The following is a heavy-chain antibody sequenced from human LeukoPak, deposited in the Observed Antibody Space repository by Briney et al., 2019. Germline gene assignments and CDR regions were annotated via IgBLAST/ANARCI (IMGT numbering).Heavy chain of an antibody. CDR1: GFTVSSNY. CDR2: IYSGGST. D-gene: IGHD3-3*01. Sequence: GGSLRLSCAASGFTVSSNYMSWDRQAPGKGLEWVSVIYSGGSTYYADSVKGRFTISRDNSKNTLYLQMNSLRAEDTAVYYCARGITVLRFLEWLPHGMDVWGQGTTVTVSS. J-gene: IGHJ6*02. CDR3: ARGITVLRFLEWLPHGMDV. V-gene: IGHV3-66*01.